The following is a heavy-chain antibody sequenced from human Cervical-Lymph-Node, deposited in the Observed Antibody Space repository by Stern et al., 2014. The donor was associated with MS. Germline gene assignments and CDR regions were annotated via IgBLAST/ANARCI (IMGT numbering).Heavy chain of an antibody. CDR1: GFTFGDYA. V-gene: IGHV3-23*04. D-gene: IGHD1-26*01. J-gene: IGHJ4*02. Sequence: EVQLVESGGGLVQPGKSLRLSCVDSGFTFGDYAMNWVRQAPGKGLEWVSGISGSSGSTYYADSVKGRFTISRDNSKNTLFLQLNNLRAEDTAIYYCARDRSYIGGLFFDNWGQGTLVTVSS. CDR2: ISGSSGST. CDR3: ARDRSYIGGLFFDN.